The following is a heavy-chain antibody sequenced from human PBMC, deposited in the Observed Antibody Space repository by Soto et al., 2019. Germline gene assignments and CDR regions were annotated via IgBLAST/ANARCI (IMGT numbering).Heavy chain of an antibody. CDR1: GFTFSSYA. D-gene: IGHD1-1*01. CDR3: VRGTPTPGLDI. V-gene: IGHV3-23*01. Sequence: GGSLRLSCAASGFTFSSYAMSWVRQAPGKGLEWVSAISGSGGSTYYADSVRGRFSTSRDNTRNSFHLNMDSLRVGDTATYYCVRGTPTPGLDIWGRGITVTVSS. J-gene: IGHJ6*02. CDR2: ISGSGGST.